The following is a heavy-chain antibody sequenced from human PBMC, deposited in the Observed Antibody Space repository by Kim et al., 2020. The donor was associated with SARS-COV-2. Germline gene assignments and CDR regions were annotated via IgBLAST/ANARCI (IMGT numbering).Heavy chain of an antibody. V-gene: IGHV4-59*01. CDR2: IYYSGST. J-gene: IGHJ5*02. Sequence: SETLSLTCTVSGGSISSYYWSWIRQPPGKGLEWIGYIYYSGSTNYNPSLKSRVTISVDTSKNQFSLKLSSVTAADTAVYYCARDDPGGYLHLWGQGTLVTVSS. CDR1: GGSISSYY. D-gene: IGHD3-22*01. CDR3: ARDDPGGYLHL.